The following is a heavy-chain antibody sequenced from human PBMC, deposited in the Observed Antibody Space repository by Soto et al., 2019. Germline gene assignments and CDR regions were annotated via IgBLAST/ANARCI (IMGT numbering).Heavy chain of an antibody. CDR3: AKGYCSSTSCYSFDY. D-gene: IGHD2-2*01. CDR1: GFTFSSYA. J-gene: IGHJ4*02. CDR2: ISGSGGST. Sequence: GGSLRLSCAASGFTFSSYAMSWVRQAPGKGLEWVSAISGSGGSTYYADSVKGRFTISRDNSRNTLYLQMNSLRAEDTAVYYCAKGYCSSTSCYSFDYWGQGTLVTVSS. V-gene: IGHV3-23*01.